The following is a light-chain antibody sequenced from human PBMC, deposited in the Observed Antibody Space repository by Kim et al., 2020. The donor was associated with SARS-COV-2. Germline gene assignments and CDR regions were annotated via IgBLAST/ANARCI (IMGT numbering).Light chain of an antibody. CDR2: DAS. V-gene: IGLV2-14*04. J-gene: IGLJ2*01. Sequence: GQSITLSCTGTSSDVGGYNYVPWYQQHPGKAPKLMIYDASKRPSGVSNRFSGSKSGNTASLTISGLQAEDEADYYCSSYTSSSTLVFGGGTQLTVL. CDR3: SSYTSSSTLV. CDR1: SSDVGGYNY.